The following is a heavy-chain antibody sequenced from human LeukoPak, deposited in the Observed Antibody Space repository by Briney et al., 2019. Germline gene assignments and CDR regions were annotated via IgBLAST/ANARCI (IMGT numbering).Heavy chain of an antibody. D-gene: IGHD3-22*01. Sequence: GGSLRLSCAASGFTFSDYYMSWIRQAPGKGLEWVSYISSSGSTIYYADSVKGRFTISRDNAKNSLYLQMNSLRAEDTALYYCAKDSRRYDSSGYYYFDYWGQGTLVTVSS. V-gene: IGHV3-11*01. CDR2: ISSSGSTI. CDR3: AKDSRRYDSSGYYYFDY. J-gene: IGHJ4*02. CDR1: GFTFSDYY.